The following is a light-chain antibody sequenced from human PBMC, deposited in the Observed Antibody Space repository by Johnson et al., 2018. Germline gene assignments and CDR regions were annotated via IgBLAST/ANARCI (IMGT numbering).Light chain of an antibody. V-gene: IGLV1-51*02. CDR1: SSNIGNNY. CDR2: ENN. CDR3: GTGDSRRSAGNV. Sequence: QSVLTQPPSVSAAPGQKVTISCSGSSSNIGNNYVSWYQQLPGTAPKLLIYENNKRPSGIPDRFSGSKSGTSDTLGITGLQPGDEADYYCGTGDSRRSAGNVFGTGTKVTVL. J-gene: IGLJ1*01.